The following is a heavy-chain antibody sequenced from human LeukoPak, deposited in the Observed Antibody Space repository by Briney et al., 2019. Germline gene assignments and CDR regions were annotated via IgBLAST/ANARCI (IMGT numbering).Heavy chain of an antibody. CDR2: IFHSGIT. V-gene: IGHV4-30-2*01. CDR1: GGSISSGSYS. J-gene: IGHJ4*02. CDR3: ARGTAMADFDF. D-gene: IGHD2-2*01. Sequence: PSETLSPTCAVSGGSISSGSYSWSWIRQPPGKGLEWVGHIFHSGITYYNPSLKSRGTISVDRSKNHFSLRLSSVTAADTAVYYCARGTAMADFDFWGQGALVTVSS.